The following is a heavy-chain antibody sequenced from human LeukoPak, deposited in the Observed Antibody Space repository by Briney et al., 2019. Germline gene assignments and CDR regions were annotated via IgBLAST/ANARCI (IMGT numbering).Heavy chain of an antibody. V-gene: IGHV4-34*01. J-gene: IGHJ4*02. D-gene: IGHD3-3*01. CDR3: ARGRSLVFGVVITTFDY. CDR1: GGSFSGYY. CDR2: INHSGST. Sequence: SETLSLTCAVYGGSFSGYYWSWIRQPPGKGLEWIGEINHSGSTNYNPSLKSRVTISVDTSKNQFSLKLSSVTAADTAVYYCARGRSLVFGVVITTFDYWGQGTLVTVSS.